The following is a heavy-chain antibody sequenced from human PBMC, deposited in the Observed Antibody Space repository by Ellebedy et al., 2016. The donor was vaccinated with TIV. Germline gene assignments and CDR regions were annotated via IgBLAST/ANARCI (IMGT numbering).Heavy chain of an antibody. CDR2: ISGSGDTT. D-gene: IGHD3-3*01. V-gene: IGHV3-23*01. CDR3: AKGGGFGVAKGYFDY. J-gene: IGHJ4*02. Sequence: GESLKISCAASGFSFSSYAMSWVRQALGKGLEWVSPISGSGDTTFYADSVKGRFNISRDNSKNTLSLQMNSLRAEDTAVYYCAKGGGFGVAKGYFDYWGQGTLVTVSS. CDR1: GFSFSSYA.